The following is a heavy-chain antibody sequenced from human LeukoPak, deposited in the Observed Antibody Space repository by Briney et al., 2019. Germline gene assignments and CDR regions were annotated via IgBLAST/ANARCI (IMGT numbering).Heavy chain of an antibody. CDR2: IYIDSGDT. CDR1: GYFFSGYH. V-gene: IGHV1-2*02. J-gene: IGHJ5*02. Sequence: ASVKVSCKASGYFFSGYHVHWLRQAPGQGLDWMGRIYIDSGDTNYAQKFQGRVTMTRDTSISTAYMELSSLTSDDTAVYYCAGLGSTMEGRIDPWGQGTPVTVSS. D-gene: IGHD3-10*01. CDR3: AGLGSTMEGRIDP.